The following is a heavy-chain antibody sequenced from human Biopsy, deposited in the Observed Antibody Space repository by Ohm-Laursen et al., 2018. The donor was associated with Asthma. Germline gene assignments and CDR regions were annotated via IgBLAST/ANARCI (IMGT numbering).Heavy chain of an antibody. CDR2: ISGSGGST. V-gene: IGHV3-23*01. Sequence: SLRLSCAASGFTFSSYAMSWVRQAPGKGLEWVSAISGSGGSTYYADSVKGRFTISRDNSKNTLYLQMNILRAEDTAVYYCAKGYYYDSSGFDYWGQGTLVTVSS. CDR3: AKGYYYDSSGFDY. CDR1: GFTFSSYA. J-gene: IGHJ4*02. D-gene: IGHD3-22*01.